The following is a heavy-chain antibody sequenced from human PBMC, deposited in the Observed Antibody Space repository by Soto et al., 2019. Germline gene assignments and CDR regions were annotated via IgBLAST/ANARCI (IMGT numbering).Heavy chain of an antibody. CDR1: GGSISRGGYY. J-gene: IGHJ5*02. Sequence: QVQLQESGPGLVKPSQTLSLTCTVSGGSISRGGYYWTWIRQHPGKGLEWIGYIYYSGSTYYNPSLTSRLTISLATSKNQFSLKLSSVTAADTAVYYCARSVFPWGQGTLVTVSS. V-gene: IGHV4-31*03. CDR3: ARSVFP. CDR2: IYYSGST.